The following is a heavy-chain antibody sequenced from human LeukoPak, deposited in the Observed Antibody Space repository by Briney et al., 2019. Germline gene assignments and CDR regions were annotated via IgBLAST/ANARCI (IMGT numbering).Heavy chain of an antibody. D-gene: IGHD3-22*01. Sequence: SETLSLTCAVYGGSFSGYYWSWIRQPPGKGLEWIGEINHSGSTNYNPSHKSRVTISVDTSKNQFSLKLSSVTAADTAVYYCARWNYFEISGRVFDYWGQGTLVSVSS. CDR2: INHSGST. CDR1: GGSFSGYY. J-gene: IGHJ4*02. V-gene: IGHV4-34*01. CDR3: ARWNYFEISGRVFDY.